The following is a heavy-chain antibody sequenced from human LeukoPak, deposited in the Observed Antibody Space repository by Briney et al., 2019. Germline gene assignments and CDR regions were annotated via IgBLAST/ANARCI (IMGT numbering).Heavy chain of an antibody. V-gene: IGHV4-39*01. D-gene: IGHD6-25*01. Sequence: SETLSLTCTVSGGSINSSDFNWGWIRQPPGKGLEWIGVISYSGSTYYNPSLKSRVTISVDASKSHFSLKLSSVTAADTAIYYCARLDKGIKAAHFDYWGQGTLVTVSS. CDR1: GGSINSSDFN. J-gene: IGHJ4*02. CDR2: ISYSGST. CDR3: ARLDKGIKAAHFDY.